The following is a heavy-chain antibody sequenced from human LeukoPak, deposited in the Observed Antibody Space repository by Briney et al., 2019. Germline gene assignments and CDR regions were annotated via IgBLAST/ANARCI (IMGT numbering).Heavy chain of an antibody. CDR1: GGTFSSYA. CDR2: IIPIFGTA. J-gene: IGHJ4*02. V-gene: IGHV1-69*01. CDR3: ARGLPQFWSGYPLPDY. Sequence: SVKVSCKASGGTFSSYAISWVRQAPGQGLEWMGGIIPIFGTANYAQKFQGRVTITADESTSTAYMELSSLRSEDTAVYYCARGLPQFWSGYPLPDYWGQGTLVTVSS. D-gene: IGHD3-3*01.